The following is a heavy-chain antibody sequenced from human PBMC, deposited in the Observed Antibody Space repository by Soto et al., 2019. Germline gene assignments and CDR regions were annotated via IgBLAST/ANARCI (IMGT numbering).Heavy chain of an antibody. Sequence: DVQLVESGGGLGKPGGSLRLSCAASGFNFNTYTMTWVRQAPGKGLEWVSYISGSSETIYYADSVKGRFTISRDNAKNSLYLQMNSLRDEETAVYYCATGYCRSDNCHFTHWGQGTLVTVSS. CDR1: GFNFNTYT. CDR3: ATGYCRSDNCHFTH. CDR2: ISGSSETI. V-gene: IGHV3-48*02. D-gene: IGHD2-2*03. J-gene: IGHJ4*02.